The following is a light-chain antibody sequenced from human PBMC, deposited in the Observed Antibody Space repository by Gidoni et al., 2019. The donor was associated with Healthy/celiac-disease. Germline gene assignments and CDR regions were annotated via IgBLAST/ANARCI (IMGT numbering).Light chain of an antibody. Sequence: AIRMTQSPSSLSASTGDRVTITCRASQGISSYLAWYQQKPGQAPKLLIYAASTLQSGVPSRFSGSGSGTDFTLTISCLQSEDFATYYCQQYYSYPPLTFXGXTKVEIK. CDR3: QQYYSYPPLT. V-gene: IGKV1-8*01. CDR1: QGISSY. CDR2: AAS. J-gene: IGKJ4*01.